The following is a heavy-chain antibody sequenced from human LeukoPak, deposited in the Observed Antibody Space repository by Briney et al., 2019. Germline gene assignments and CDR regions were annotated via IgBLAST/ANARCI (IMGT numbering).Heavy chain of an antibody. CDR3: ARDVWRRALNYGMDV. V-gene: IGHV3-9*01. D-gene: IGHD2-21*01. CDR2: ISWYSGNI. J-gene: IGHJ6*02. Sequence: PGGSLRLSCVASGFTFDDYAMHWVRQAPGKGLEWVAGISWYSGNIGYADSVKGRFTISRDNAENTLHLQMNSLRTEDTALYFCARDVWRRALNYGMDVWGQGTTVAVAS. CDR1: GFTFDDYA.